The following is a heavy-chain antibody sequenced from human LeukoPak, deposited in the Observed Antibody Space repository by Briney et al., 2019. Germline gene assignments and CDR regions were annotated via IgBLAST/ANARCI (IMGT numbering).Heavy chain of an antibody. J-gene: IGHJ3*02. CDR3: AREVGAKAFDI. CDR2: IKQDGSEK. D-gene: IGHD1-26*01. Sequence: PGGSLRLSCAASGFTFSSYWMSWVRQAPGKGLEWVANIKQDGSEKYYVDSVKGRFTISRDNAKNSLYLQMNSPRAEDTAVYYCAREVGAKAFDIWGQGTMVTVSS. V-gene: IGHV3-7*01. CDR1: GFTFSSYW.